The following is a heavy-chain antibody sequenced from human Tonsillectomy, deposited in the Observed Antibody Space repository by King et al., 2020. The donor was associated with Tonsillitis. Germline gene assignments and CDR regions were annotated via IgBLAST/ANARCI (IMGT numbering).Heavy chain of an antibody. Sequence: VQLVETGGGLIQPGGSLRLSCAASGFTVSSNYMSCVRQAPGKGLEWVSVSYSGGSTYYADSVKGRFTISRDNSKNTLYLQMNSLRAEDTAVYYCASSILGYCSSTSCSLDYWGQGTLVTVSS. CDR3: ASSILGYCSSTSCSLDY. J-gene: IGHJ4*02. CDR2: SYSGGST. CDR1: GFTVSSNY. V-gene: IGHV3-53*02. D-gene: IGHD2-2*01.